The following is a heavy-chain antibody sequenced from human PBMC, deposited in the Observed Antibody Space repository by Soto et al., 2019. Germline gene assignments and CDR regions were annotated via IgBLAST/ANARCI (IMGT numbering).Heavy chain of an antibody. CDR1: GYTFTTYY. D-gene: IGHD4-17*01. V-gene: IGHV1-46*03. J-gene: IGHJ4*02. Sequence: QVQLVQSGAEVKKPGASVKVSCKASGYTFTTYYMHWVRQAPGQGLEWMGIINPSGAGTSYAQKVKGRVTVSRDTSTTTVYMELSSLRSEDTAVYYCARGSDYGDNVFDYWGQGILVTVSS. CDR2: INPSGAGT. CDR3: ARGSDYGDNVFDY.